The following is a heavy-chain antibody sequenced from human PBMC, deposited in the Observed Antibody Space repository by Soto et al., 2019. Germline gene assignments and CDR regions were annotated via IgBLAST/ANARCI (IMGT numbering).Heavy chain of an antibody. J-gene: IGHJ6*03. CDR2: INHSGST. D-gene: IGHD2-2*01. V-gene: IGHV4-34*01. CDR3: ARGLGDIVVLPAIYYYMDD. Sequence: QVQLQQWGAGLLKPSETLSLTCAVYVGSFSGYDWSWIRQPPGKGLEWIGEINHSGSTNYNPSIKSRVTLSVDTSKNQFTLKLSSVTAADTAVYYCARGLGDIVVLPAIYYYMDDRGKGTTVTV. CDR1: VGSFSGYD.